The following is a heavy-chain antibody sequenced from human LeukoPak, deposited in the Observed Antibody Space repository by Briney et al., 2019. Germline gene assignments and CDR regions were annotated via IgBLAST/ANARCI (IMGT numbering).Heavy chain of an antibody. V-gene: IGHV4-39*02. CDR2: IYYSGST. D-gene: IGHD5-12*01. CDR1: GGSISSSSYY. Sequence: SETLSLTCTVSGGSISSSSYYWGWIRQPPGKGLEWIGSIYYSGSTYYNPSLKSRVTISVDTSKNQFSLKLSSVTAADTAVYYCAREPSGYVPFDYWGQGTLVTVSS. CDR3: AREPSGYVPFDY. J-gene: IGHJ4*02.